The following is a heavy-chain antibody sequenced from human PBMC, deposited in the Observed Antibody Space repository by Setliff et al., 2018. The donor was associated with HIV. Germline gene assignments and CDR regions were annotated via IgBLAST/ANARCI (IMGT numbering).Heavy chain of an antibody. CDR1: GGSFSDYY. CDR2: ISHSGST. V-gene: IGHV4-34*01. D-gene: IGHD3-10*01. CDR3: ASGQKVDLRGVISYFDY. J-gene: IGHJ4*02. Sequence: NPSETLSLTCAVYGGSFSDYYWTWIRQPPGKGLEWIGEISHSGSTNYNPSLKSRVTISVDTSKNQFSLNLTSVTAADTAMYYCASGQKVDLRGVISYFDYWGRGSLVTVSS.